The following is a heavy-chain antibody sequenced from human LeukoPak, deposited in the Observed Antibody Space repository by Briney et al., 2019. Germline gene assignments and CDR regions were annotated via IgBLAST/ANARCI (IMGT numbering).Heavy chain of an antibody. J-gene: IGHJ4*02. CDR1: GGTSSSYA. D-gene: IGHD5-18*01. CDR3: ARRRMGPTSYGLYY. V-gene: IGHV1-69*01. CDR2: IIPIFGTA. Sequence: SVKVSRKAPGGTSSSYAISWVRQAPGQGLEWMGGIIPIFGTANYAQKFQGRVTITADESTSTAYMELSSLRSEDTAVYYCARRRMGPTSYGLYYWGQGTLVTVSS.